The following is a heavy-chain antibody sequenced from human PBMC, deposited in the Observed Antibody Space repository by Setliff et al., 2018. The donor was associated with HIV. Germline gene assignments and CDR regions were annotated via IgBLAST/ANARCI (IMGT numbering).Heavy chain of an antibody. J-gene: IGHJ4*02. Sequence: PGGSLRLSCAASGFVFTDHSLHWVRQAPGEGLEWISYISATGTTVSYADSMRGRFIISRDSVRNEVYLQMKSLRVDDTAVYYCARVRYCGSPSCRKEFDFWGQGTLVTVSS. CDR3: ARVRYCGSPSCRKEFDF. CDR2: ISATGTTV. CDR1: GFVFTDHS. D-gene: IGHD2-21*01. V-gene: IGHV3-48*01.